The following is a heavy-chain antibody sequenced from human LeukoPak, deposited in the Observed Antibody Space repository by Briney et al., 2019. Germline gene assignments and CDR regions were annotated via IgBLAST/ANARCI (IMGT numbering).Heavy chain of an antibody. CDR1: GFTFSGYW. Sequence: GGSLRLSCAASGFTFSGYWMSWVRQAPGKGLEWVSAISGSGGSTYYADSVKGRFTISRDNSKNTLYLQMNSLRAEDTAVYYCAKDGAYCGGDCYSAEYFQHWGQGTLVTVSS. CDR2: ISGSGGST. CDR3: AKDGAYCGGDCYSAEYFQH. J-gene: IGHJ1*01. D-gene: IGHD2-21*01. V-gene: IGHV3-23*01.